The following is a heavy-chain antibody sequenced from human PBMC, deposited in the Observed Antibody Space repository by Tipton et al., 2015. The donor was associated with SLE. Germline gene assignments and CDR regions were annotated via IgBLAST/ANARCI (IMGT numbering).Heavy chain of an antibody. CDR1: AYFISSYY. D-gene: IGHD6-13*01. CDR3: ARAPGRYSSSWVYYFDY. J-gene: IGHJ4*02. Sequence: TLSLTCTVSAYFISSYYWSWIRQPPGKGLEWIGYIYTSGSANYNPSLKSRVTISVDTSKNQFSLKLSSMTAADTAVYYCARAPGRYSSSWVYYFDYWGQGTLVTVSS. V-gene: IGHV4-4*09. CDR2: IYTSGSA.